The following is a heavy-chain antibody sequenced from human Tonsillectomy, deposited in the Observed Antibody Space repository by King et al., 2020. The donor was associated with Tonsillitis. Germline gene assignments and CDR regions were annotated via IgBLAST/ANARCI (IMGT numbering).Heavy chain of an antibody. J-gene: IGHJ4*02. V-gene: IGHV3-74*01. Sequence: VQLVESGGALVQPGGSLRLSCAASGFTFSSYWMHWVRQAPGKGLVWVSRINTDGGSTTYADSVKGRFTFSRDNAKSTLYLQMNSLRAEDTAVYYCVRDWNYGAGSSYGVSDHWGQGTLVTVSS. D-gene: IGHD3-10*01. CDR3: VRDWNYGAGSSYGVSDH. CDR2: INTDGGST. CDR1: GFTFSSYW.